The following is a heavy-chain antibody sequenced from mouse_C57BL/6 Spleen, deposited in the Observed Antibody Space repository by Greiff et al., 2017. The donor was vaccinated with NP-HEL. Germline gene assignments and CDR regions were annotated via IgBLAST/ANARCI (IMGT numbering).Heavy chain of an antibody. Sequence: SCSSLGLNWVKQRPGQGFEWIGNINPCHGGTNYNEKFKSKATLTVDKSSSTAYMQLSSLTSEDSAVYYCARAGYYGSRAGAMDYWGQGTSVTVSS. V-gene: IGHV1-53*01. D-gene: IGHD1-1*01. CDR2: INPCHGGT. J-gene: IGHJ4*01. CDR3: ARAGYYGSRAGAMDY. CDR1: SCSSLG.